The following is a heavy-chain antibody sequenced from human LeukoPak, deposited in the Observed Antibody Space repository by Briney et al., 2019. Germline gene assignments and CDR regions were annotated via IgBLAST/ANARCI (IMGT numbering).Heavy chain of an antibody. D-gene: IGHD3-22*01. V-gene: IGHV5-51*01. J-gene: IGHJ4*02. CDR3: ARRYYYDSSGYYYEGFNYFDY. Sequence: GESLKISCKGSGYSFTSYWIGWVRQMPGKGLEWIGIIYPGESDTRYSPSFQGQVTISADKSISTAYLQWSSLKAPDTAMYYCARRYYYDSSGYYYEGFNYFDYWGQGTLVTVSS. CDR1: GYSFTSYW. CDR2: IYPGESDT.